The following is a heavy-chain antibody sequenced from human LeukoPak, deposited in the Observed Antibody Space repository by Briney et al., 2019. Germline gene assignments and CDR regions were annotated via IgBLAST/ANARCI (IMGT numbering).Heavy chain of an antibody. CDR3: ARNPDEHWLDESENWYFDL. CDR1: GYTFIDYY. CDR2: INPNRGDT. Sequence: ASVKVSCEASGYTFIDYYLHWLRQAPGQGLEWMGRINPNRGDTKPAQKFQGRVTMTRDTSISVAYMELSSLQSDDTAVYYCARNPDEHWLDESENWYFDLWGSGTLVTVSS. V-gene: IGHV1-2*06. D-gene: IGHD6-19*01. J-gene: IGHJ2*01.